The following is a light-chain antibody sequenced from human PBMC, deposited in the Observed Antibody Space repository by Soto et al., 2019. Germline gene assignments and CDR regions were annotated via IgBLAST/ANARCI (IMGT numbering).Light chain of an antibody. Sequence: KLSPAAVSLYKGARATLSCRASQSVTSSYLSWYQQKPGQAPRLLIYNAFIRDTGFPARFSGSGSGTDFTLTISSLQPEDVAVYYCQQDYHSLTFGGGTKVDI. CDR1: QSVTSSY. CDR2: NAF. CDR3: QQDYHSLT. J-gene: IGKJ4*01. V-gene: IGKV3D-7*01.